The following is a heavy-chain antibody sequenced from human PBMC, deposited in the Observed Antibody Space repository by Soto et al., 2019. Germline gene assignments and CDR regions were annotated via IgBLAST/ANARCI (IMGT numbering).Heavy chain of an antibody. CDR1: VGSISSGGYY. J-gene: IGHJ4*02. V-gene: IGHV4-31*03. CDR3: ARAELVGARAFDH. Sequence: PSETLSLTCTVAVGSISSGGYYWSWIRQHPGKGLEWIGYIYYSGSTYYNPSLKSRVTISVDTSKNQFSLKLSSVTAADTAVYYCARAELVGARAFDHWGQGTLVTVPS. CDR2: IYYSGST. D-gene: IGHD1-26*01.